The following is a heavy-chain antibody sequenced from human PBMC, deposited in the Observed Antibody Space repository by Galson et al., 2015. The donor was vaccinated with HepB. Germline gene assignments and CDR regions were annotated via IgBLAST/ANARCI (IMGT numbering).Heavy chain of an antibody. D-gene: IGHD2-15*01. J-gene: IGHJ6*02. Sequence: SVKVSCKASGGTFSSYAISWVRQAPGQGLEWMGWISAYNGNTNYAQKLQGRVTMTRDTSTSTAYMELRSLRSDDTAVYYCARDLVVVVAATQGGYYYGMDVWGQGTTVTVSS. CDR3: ARDLVVVVAATQGGYYYGMDV. CDR2: ISAYNGNT. V-gene: IGHV1-18*01. CDR1: GGTFSSYA.